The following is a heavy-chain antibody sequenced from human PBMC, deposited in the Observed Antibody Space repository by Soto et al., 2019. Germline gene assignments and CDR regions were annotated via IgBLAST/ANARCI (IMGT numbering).Heavy chain of an antibody. CDR2: ISYDGSNK. Sequence: PGGSLTLSCAASGVTFSSYAMHWVRQAPGKGLEWVAVISYDGSNKYYADSVKGRFTISRDNSKNTLYLQMNSLRAEDTAVYYCARIMITFGGVIVNAFDIWGQGTMVTVSS. V-gene: IGHV3-30-3*01. CDR1: GVTFSSYA. J-gene: IGHJ3*02. CDR3: ARIMITFGGVIVNAFDI. D-gene: IGHD3-16*02.